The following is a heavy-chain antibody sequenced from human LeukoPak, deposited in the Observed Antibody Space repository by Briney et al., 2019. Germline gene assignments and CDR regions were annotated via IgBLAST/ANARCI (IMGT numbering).Heavy chain of an antibody. J-gene: IGHJ5*02. CDR1: GYSISSGYY. CDR3: ARDVTMVRGDSWFDP. CDR2: IYHSGST. Sequence: SETLSLTCAVSGYSISSGYYWGWIRQPPGKGLEWIGSIYHSGSTYYNPSLKSRVTISVDTSKNQFSLKLSSVTAADTAVYYCARDVTMVRGDSWFDPWGQGTLVTVSS. V-gene: IGHV4-38-2*02. D-gene: IGHD3-10*01.